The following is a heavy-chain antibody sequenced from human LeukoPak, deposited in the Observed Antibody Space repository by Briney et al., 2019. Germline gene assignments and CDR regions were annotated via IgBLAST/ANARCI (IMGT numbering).Heavy chain of an antibody. J-gene: IGHJ4*02. CDR1: AFTFSSYW. D-gene: IGHD5-12*01. Sequence: GGSLRLSCAASAFTFSSYWMHWVRQAPGKGLVWVSRINSDGSSTSYADSVKGRFTISRDNAKNTLYLQMNSLRAEDTAVYYCARYVDIVATIPYYFDYWGQGTLVTVSS. V-gene: IGHV3-74*01. CDR3: ARYVDIVATIPYYFDY. CDR2: INSDGSST.